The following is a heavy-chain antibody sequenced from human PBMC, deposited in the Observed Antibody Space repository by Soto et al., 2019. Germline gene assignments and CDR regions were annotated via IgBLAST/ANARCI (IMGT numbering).Heavy chain of an antibody. D-gene: IGHD3-3*01. Sequence: GGSLRLSCAASGFTFSSYAMSWVRQAPGKGLEWVSAISGSGGSTYYADSVKGRFTISRDNSKNTLYLQMNSLRAEDTAVYYCAKDALFSGYYTDNWFDPWGQGTLVTVSS. V-gene: IGHV3-23*01. CDR1: GFTFSSYA. CDR3: AKDALFSGYYTDNWFDP. J-gene: IGHJ5*02. CDR2: ISGSGGST.